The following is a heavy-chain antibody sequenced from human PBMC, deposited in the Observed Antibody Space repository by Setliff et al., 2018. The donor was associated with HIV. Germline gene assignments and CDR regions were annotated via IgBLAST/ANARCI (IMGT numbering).Heavy chain of an antibody. CDR3: MRGRSITIFGVAYFDF. CDR2: IYYNGST. Sequence: SETLSLTCTVSGGSISRSSYYWGWVRQTPGKGLEWIASIYYNGSTNYNPSLKSRVTISVDMSNNQFSLKVTSVTAADTAVYYCMRGRSITIFGVAYFDFWGQGTQVTVSS. J-gene: IGHJ4*02. V-gene: IGHV4-39*07. D-gene: IGHD3-3*01. CDR1: GGSISRSSYY.